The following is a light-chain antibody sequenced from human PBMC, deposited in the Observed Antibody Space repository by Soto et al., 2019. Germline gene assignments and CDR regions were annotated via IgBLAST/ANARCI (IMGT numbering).Light chain of an antibody. J-gene: IGKJ1*01. CDR1: QSISSY. V-gene: IGKV1-39*01. Sequence: DIQMTQSPSSLSASVGDRVTITCRASQSISSYLNWYQQKPGKAPKLLIYAASSLQSGVPSRFSGSGSGTDFPLTISRLQPEDFATYYCQHSYSTRWTFGQGTKVDIK. CDR2: AAS. CDR3: QHSYSTRWT.